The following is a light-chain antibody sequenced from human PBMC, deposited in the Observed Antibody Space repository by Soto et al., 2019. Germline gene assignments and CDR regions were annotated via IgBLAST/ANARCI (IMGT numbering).Light chain of an antibody. Sequence: EIVLTQSPGTLSLSPGERATLSCRASQSISSAYLAWYQQKPGQAPRLLIYGASSRATGIPDRFSGSGSGTDFTLTISRLEPEAFPVYYCQQYGSSPPWTFGQGPTVEIK. CDR1: QSISSAY. V-gene: IGKV3-20*01. J-gene: IGKJ1*01. CDR3: QQYGSSPPWT. CDR2: GAS.